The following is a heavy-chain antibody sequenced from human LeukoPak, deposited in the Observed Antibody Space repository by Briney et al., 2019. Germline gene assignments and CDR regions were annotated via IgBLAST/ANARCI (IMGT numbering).Heavy chain of an antibody. D-gene: IGHD3-22*01. CDR2: IRSKANSYAT. CDR1: GFTFSGSA. Sequence: GSLRLSCAASGFTFSGSAMHWVRQASGKGLEWVGRIRSKANSYATAYAASVKGRFTISRDDSKNTAYLQMNSLKTEDTAVYYCTRHGLDSSGYYYNYYYYYMDVWGKGTTVTISS. CDR3: TRHGLDSSGYYYNYYYYYMDV. V-gene: IGHV3-73*01. J-gene: IGHJ6*03.